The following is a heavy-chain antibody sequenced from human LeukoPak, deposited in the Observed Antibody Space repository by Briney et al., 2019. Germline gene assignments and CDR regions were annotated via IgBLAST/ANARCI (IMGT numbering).Heavy chain of an antibody. D-gene: IGHD1-1*01. J-gene: IGHJ4*02. V-gene: IGHV1-8*01. CDR2: MNPNSGNT. Sequence: ASVKVSCKASGYTFTSYDINWVRQATGPGLEWMGWMNPNSGNTGYAQKFQGRVTMTRNTSISTAYMELSSLRSEDTAVYYCARGQYNWNDRYFDYWGQGTLVTVSS. CDR3: ARGQYNWNDRYFDY. CDR1: GYTFTSYD.